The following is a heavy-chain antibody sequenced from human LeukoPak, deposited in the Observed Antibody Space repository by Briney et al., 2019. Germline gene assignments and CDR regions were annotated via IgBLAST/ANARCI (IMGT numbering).Heavy chain of an antibody. V-gene: IGHV4-31*03. Sequence: PSQTLSLTCTVSGGSISSGGYYWSWIRQHPGKGLEWIGYIYYSGSTYYNPSLKSRVTISVDTSKNQLSLKLSSVTAADTAVYYCERERAGNFDYWGQGTLLTVSS. J-gene: IGHJ4*02. CDR2: IYYSGST. CDR3: ERERAGNFDY. CDR1: GGSISSGGYY.